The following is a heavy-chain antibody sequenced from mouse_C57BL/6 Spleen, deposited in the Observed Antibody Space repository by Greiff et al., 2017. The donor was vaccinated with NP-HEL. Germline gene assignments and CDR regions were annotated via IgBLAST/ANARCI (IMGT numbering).Heavy chain of an antibody. CDR3: AVYYSNSLSSFDY. CDR1: GYSITSGYY. J-gene: IGHJ2*01. V-gene: IGHV3-6*01. CDR2: ISYDGSN. Sequence: EVQLQESGPGLVKPSQSLSLTCSVTGYSITSGYYWNWIRQFPGNKLEWMGYISYDGSNNYNPSLKNRISITRDTSKNQFFLKLNSVTTEDTATYYCAVYYSNSLSSFDYWGQGTTLTVSS. D-gene: IGHD2-5*01.